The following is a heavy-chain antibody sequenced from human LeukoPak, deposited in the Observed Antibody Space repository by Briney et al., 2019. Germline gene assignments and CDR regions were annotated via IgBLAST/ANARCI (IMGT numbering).Heavy chain of an antibody. V-gene: IGHV1-46*04. CDR1: GYSFTSFY. J-gene: IGHJ6*02. Sequence: PEASVKVSCKASGYSFTSFYIHWVRQAPGQGLEWMGVINPSGGTTSYAQKLQGKLTMTRDTSTSTVYMELISLRSEDAAVYYCAREAYDILSGTWFYYGMDVWGQGTTVTVSS. CDR3: AREAYDILSGTWFYYGMDV. D-gene: IGHD3-9*01. CDR2: INPSGGTT.